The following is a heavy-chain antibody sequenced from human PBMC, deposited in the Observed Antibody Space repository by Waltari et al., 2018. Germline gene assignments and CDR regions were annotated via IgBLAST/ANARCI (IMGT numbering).Heavy chain of an antibody. V-gene: IGHV4-30-2*01. D-gene: IGHD3-22*01. CDR3: ARAPTYYYDSSGYQGAFDI. J-gene: IGHJ3*02. CDR2: IDHRGGT. CDR1: GGSISSGGYS. Sequence: QLQLQESGSGLVKPSQTLSLTCAVSGGSISSGGYSWSWIRQPPGKGLEGIGYIDHRGGTYYNPSLKSRVTISVDRSKNQFSLKLSSVTAADTAVYYCARAPTYYYDSSGYQGAFDIWGQGTMVTVSS.